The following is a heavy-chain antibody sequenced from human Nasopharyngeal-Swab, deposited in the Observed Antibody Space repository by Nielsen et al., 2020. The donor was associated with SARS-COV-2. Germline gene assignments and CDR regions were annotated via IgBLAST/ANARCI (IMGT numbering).Heavy chain of an antibody. CDR3: ARDLYSSSSGGWFDP. CDR1: GGTFSSYA. D-gene: IGHD6-6*01. CDR2: IIPIFGTA. V-gene: IGHV1-69*13. Sequence: SVKVSCKASGGTFSSYAISWVRQAPGQGLEWMGGIIPIFGTANYAQKFQGRVTITADESMSTAYMELSSLRSEDTAVYYCARDLYSSSSGGWFDPWGQGTLVTVSS. J-gene: IGHJ5*02.